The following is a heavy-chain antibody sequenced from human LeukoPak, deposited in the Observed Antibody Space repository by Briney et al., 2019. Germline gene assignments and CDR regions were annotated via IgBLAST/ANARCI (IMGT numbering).Heavy chain of an antibody. CDR2: ISTSGSII. CDR1: GFTFSSYA. D-gene: IGHD2-15*01. CDR3: ARTPGDYDDY. Sequence: GGSLRLSCAASGFTFSSYAMSWVRQAPGKGLEWVSYISTSGSIISYADSVKGRFTISRDNAKNSLYLQMNSLRAEDTAVYYCARTPGDYDDYWGQGTLVTVSS. V-gene: IGHV3-48*04. J-gene: IGHJ4*02.